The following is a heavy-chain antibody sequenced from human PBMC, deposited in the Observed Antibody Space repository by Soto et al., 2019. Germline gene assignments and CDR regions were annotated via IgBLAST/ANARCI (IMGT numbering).Heavy chain of an antibody. V-gene: IGHV1-69*01. CDR1: GGTFSSYA. D-gene: IGHD6-13*01. CDR2: IIPIFGTA. CDR3: ARGPAAAVPIAEYCQH. Sequence: QVQLVQSGAEVKKPGSSVKVSCKASGGTFSSYAISWVRQAPGQGLEWMGGIIPIFGTANYAQKFQGRVTMTADESTSTAYMELSSLRSEDTVVYYCARGPAAAVPIAEYCQHWGQGTLVTVSS. J-gene: IGHJ1*01.